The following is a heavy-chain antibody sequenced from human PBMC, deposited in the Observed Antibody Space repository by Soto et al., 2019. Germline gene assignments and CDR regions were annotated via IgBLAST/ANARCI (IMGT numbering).Heavy chain of an antibody. J-gene: IGHJ4*02. V-gene: IGHV3-23*01. CDR1: GFSFSSYA. Sequence: EVQLLESGGGLVQPGGSLRLSCAASGFSFSSYAMVWVRQAPGKGLEWVSVISARGGSSYFADSVKGRFTISRDNSKNVLSLEMNSLRAEDPDIYFCAKGSIEYSASVDNWGKGTLVLVSS. CDR2: ISARGGSS. D-gene: IGHD5-12*01. CDR3: AKGSIEYSASVDN.